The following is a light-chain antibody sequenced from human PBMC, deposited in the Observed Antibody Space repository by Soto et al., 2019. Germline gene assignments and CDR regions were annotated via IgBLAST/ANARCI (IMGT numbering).Light chain of an antibody. J-gene: IGLJ1*01. CDR3: TSYAGTYSFFYV. Sequence: QSVLTQPPSASGSPGQSVTISCTGTSSDVGAYNYVSWYQQLPGKATKLIIYEVSKRASGVPDRFSGSKSGKTASLTVSGLQAEDEADYYCTSYAGTYSFFYVFGTGTKVTVL. CDR1: SSDVGAYNY. CDR2: EVS. V-gene: IGLV2-8*01.